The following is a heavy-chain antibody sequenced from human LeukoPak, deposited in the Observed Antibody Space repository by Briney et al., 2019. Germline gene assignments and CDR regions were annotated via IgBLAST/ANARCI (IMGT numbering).Heavy chain of an antibody. Sequence: ETLSLTCTVSGGSISSSSYYWGWIRQPPGKGLEWVSAISGSGGSTYYADSVKGRFTISRDNSKNTLYLQMNSLRAEDTAVYYCAKDSYSSSSYSDWGQGTLVTVSS. V-gene: IGHV3-23*01. CDR3: AKDSYSSSSYSD. CDR2: ISGSGGST. J-gene: IGHJ4*02. D-gene: IGHD6-6*01. CDR1: GGSISSSSYY.